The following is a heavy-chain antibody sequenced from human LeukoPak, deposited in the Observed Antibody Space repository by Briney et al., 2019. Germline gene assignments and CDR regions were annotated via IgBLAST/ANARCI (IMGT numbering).Heavy chain of an antibody. D-gene: IGHD3-10*01. J-gene: IGHJ6*03. CDR1: GGSISSSSYY. V-gene: IGHV4-39*07. Sequence: SETLSLTCTASGGSISSSSYYWGWIRQPPGKGLEWIGRIYTRGNTNYNPSLKSRVTMSVDTSKNQFSLKLSSVTAADTAVYYCARLRGESHYYGSGSYYTPYYYMDVWGKGTTVTISS. CDR2: IYTRGNT. CDR3: ARLRGESHYYGSGSYYTPYYYMDV.